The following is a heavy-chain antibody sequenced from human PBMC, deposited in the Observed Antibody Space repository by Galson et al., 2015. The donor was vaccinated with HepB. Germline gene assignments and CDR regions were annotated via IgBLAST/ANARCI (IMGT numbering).Heavy chain of an antibody. J-gene: IGHJ4*02. CDR1: GFTFSDYY. D-gene: IGHD1-26*01. CDR3: ARLAGATTLSYFDY. CDR2: ISSSSSYT. Sequence: SLRLSCAASGFTFSDYYMSWIRQAPGKGLEWVSYISSSSSYTNYADSVKGRFTISRDNVKNSLYLQMNSLRAEDTAAYYCARLAGATTLSYFDYWGQGTLVTVSS. V-gene: IGHV3-11*06.